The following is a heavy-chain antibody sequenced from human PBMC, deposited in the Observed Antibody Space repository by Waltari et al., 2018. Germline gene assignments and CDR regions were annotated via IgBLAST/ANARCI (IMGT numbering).Heavy chain of an antibody. CDR3: ARAVAGTYYPFDY. CDR2: IYYSGST. Sequence: QVQLQESGPGLVKPSETLSLTCTVSGGSISSYYWSWIRQPPGKGLEWIGYIYYSGSTNYNPSLKSRVTISVDTSKNQFSLKLSSVTDADTAVYYCARAVAGTYYPFDYWGQGTLVTVSS. J-gene: IGHJ4*02. V-gene: IGHV4-59*01. CDR1: GGSISSYY. D-gene: IGHD6-19*01.